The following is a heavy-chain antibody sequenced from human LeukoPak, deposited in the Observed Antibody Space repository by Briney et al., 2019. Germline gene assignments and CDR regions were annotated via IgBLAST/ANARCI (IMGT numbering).Heavy chain of an antibody. Sequence: ASVKVSCKASGYTFTGYYMHWGRQAPGQRLEWMGRINPNSGGTNYAQKLQGRVTMTRDTSISTAYMELSRLRSDDTAVYYCARAYSSGWYEGPWGQGTLVTVSS. J-gene: IGHJ5*02. V-gene: IGHV1-2*06. CDR3: ARAYSSGWYEGP. CDR1: GYTFTGYY. D-gene: IGHD6-19*01. CDR2: INPNSGGT.